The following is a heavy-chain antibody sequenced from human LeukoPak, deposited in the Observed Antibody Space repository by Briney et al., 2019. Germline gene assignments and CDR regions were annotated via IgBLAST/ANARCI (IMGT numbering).Heavy chain of an antibody. CDR2: IWYDGSNK. D-gene: IGHD3-10*01. J-gene: IGHJ5*02. CDR3: ARDRATMVRGDGWFDP. V-gene: IGHV3-33*08. Sequence: PGGSLRLSCAASGFTFSSYGMHWVRQAPGKGLEWVAVIWYDGSNKYYADSVKGRFTISRDNSKNTLYLQMNSLRAEDTAVYYCARDRATMVRGDGWFDPWGQGTLVTVSS. CDR1: GFTFSSYG.